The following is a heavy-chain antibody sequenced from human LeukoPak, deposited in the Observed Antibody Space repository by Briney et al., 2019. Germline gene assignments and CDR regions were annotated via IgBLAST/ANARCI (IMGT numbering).Heavy chain of an antibody. Sequence: GGSLRLSCAASGFTFSSYAMHWVRQAPGKGLKCVAVISYDGSNKYYADSVKDRFAISRDNSEDTLYLQMNSLRAEDTAIYYCAKTKGDYEYWSGYYKYYFDFWGQGTLVTVSS. CDR3: AKTKGDYEYWSGYYKYYFDF. D-gene: IGHD3-3*01. CDR1: GFTFSSYA. CDR2: ISYDGSNK. J-gene: IGHJ4*02. V-gene: IGHV3-30-3*02.